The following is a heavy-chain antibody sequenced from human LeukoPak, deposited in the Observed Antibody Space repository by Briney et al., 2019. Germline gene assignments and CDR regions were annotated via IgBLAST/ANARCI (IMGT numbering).Heavy chain of an antibody. Sequence: PSETLSLTCAVYGGSFGGYYWSWIRQPPGKGLEWIGEINHSGSTNYNRSLKSRVTISVDTSKNQFSLKLSSVTAADTAVYYCARGTAVAGIDYWGQGTLVTVSS. CDR3: ARGTAVAGIDY. V-gene: IGHV4-34*01. CDR1: GGSFGGYY. CDR2: INHSGST. D-gene: IGHD6-19*01. J-gene: IGHJ4*02.